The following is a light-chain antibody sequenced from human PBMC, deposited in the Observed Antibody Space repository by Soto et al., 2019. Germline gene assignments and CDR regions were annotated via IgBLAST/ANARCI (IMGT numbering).Light chain of an antibody. CDR1: QDINIY. Sequence: DIQMTQSPSSLFASVGDRVTITCQATQDINIYLNWYQQKPGKAPNLLIYDASNLEIGVPSRFSGSGSGTHFTFTISSLQPEDFATYYCLQHNSYPGTFGQGTKLEIK. V-gene: IGKV1-33*01. J-gene: IGKJ2*01. CDR2: DAS. CDR3: LQHNSYPGT.